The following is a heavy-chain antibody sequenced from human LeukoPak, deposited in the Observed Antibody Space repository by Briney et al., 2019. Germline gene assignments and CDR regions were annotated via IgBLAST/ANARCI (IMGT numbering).Heavy chain of an antibody. CDR3: AKGVVWEPRDYFDY. CDR2: ITGSGGFT. J-gene: IGHJ4*02. V-gene: IGHV3-23*01. Sequence: GGSLRLSCAASGFTFNSYAMSWVRQAPGKGLEWVSAITGSGGFTYYADSVKGRFTISRDKSKNTLYLQMNSLRAEDTAVYYFAKGVVWEPRDYFDYWGQGTLVTVS. CDR1: GFTFNSYA. D-gene: IGHD2-8*02.